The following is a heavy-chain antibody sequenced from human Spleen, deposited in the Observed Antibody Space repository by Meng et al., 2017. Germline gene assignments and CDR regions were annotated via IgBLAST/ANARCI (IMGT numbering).Heavy chain of an antibody. V-gene: IGHV3-11*04. CDR3: ARDSLFEVVTAIFDY. CDR2: ISSSGSTT. D-gene: IGHD2-21*02. Sequence: GGSLRLSCAASGFSISDYYMTWIRQAPGKGLEWVSHISSSGSTTYYADSVKGRFTISRDNAKNSLYLQMNSLRAEDTAVYYCARDSLFEVVTAIFDYWGQGTLVTVSS. CDR1: GFSISDYY. J-gene: IGHJ4*02.